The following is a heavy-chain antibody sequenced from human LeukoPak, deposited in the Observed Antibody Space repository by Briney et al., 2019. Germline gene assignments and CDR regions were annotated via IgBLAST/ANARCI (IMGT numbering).Heavy chain of an antibody. CDR1: GFTFSSYS. CDR2: ISSSSSYI. D-gene: IGHD4-17*01. J-gene: IGHJ4*02. Sequence: GGSLRLSCAASGFTFSSYSMNWVRQAPGKGLEWVSSISSSSSYIYYADSVKGRLTISRDNVKNSLYLQMNSLRAEDTAVYYCAKDGSNYGDDFDYWGQGTLVTVSS. V-gene: IGHV3-21*04. CDR3: AKDGSNYGDDFDY.